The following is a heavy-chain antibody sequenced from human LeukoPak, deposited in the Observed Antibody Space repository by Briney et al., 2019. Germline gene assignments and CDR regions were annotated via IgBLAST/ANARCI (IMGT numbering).Heavy chain of an antibody. J-gene: IGHJ4*02. V-gene: IGHV1-69*05. D-gene: IGHD5-12*01. CDR1: GYTFTGYY. CDR2: IIPIFGTA. CDR3: AREQSGYSGYDSVYYFDY. Sequence: GASVKVSCKASGYTFTGYYMHWVRQAPGQGLEWMGGIIPIFGTANYAQKFQGRVTITTDESTSTAYMELSSLRSEDTAVYYCAREQSGYSGYDSVYYFDYWGQGTLVTVSS.